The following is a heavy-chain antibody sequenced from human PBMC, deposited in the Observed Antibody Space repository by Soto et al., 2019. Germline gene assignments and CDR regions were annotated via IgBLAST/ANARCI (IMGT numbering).Heavy chain of an antibody. CDR3: ARDGGSYYLGPY. Sequence: PSETLSLTCTVSGDSITNNYWSWIRQPAGKGLEWIGRIYPSGSTNYNPSLKSRVTMSVDKSKNKFSLKLSSVTAADTAVYYCARDGGSYYLGPYWGRGTLVTVSS. V-gene: IGHV4-4*07. CDR2: IYPSGST. J-gene: IGHJ4*01. D-gene: IGHD1-26*01. CDR1: GDSITNNY.